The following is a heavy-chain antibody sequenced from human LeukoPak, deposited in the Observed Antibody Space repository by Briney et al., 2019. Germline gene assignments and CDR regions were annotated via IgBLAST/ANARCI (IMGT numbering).Heavy chain of an antibody. CDR3: AREPPGIAAAGTYFQH. CDR1: GYTFTSYG. CDR2: ISAYNGNT. J-gene: IGHJ1*01. V-gene: IGHV1-18*01. D-gene: IGHD6-13*01. Sequence: ASVKVSCKASGYTFTSYGISWVRQAPGQGLEWMGWISAYNGNTNYAQKLQGRVTITADKSTSTAYMELSSLRSEDTAVYYCAREPPGIAAAGTYFQHWGQGTLVTVSS.